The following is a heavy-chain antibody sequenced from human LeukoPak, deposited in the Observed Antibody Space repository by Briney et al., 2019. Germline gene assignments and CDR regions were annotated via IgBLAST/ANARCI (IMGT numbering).Heavy chain of an antibody. CDR2: IYHSGST. D-gene: IGHD3-22*01. Sequence: MASGTLSLTCAVSGGSISSSNWWSWVRQPPGKGLEWIGEIYHSGSTNYNPSLKSRVTISVDKSKNQFSLKLSSVTAADTAVYYCARDRGDYYDNSGSPYNWFDPWGQGTLVTVSS. J-gene: IGHJ5*02. CDR1: GGSISSSNW. CDR3: ARDRGDYYDNSGSPYNWFDP. V-gene: IGHV4-4*02.